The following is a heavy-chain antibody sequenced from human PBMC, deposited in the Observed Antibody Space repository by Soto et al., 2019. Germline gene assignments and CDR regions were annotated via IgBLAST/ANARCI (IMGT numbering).Heavy chain of an antibody. J-gene: IGHJ5*02. CDR3: TRADLTVTLSVFDP. V-gene: IGHV3-30*03. CDR1: GFTFSSYG. CDR2: ISYDGSNK. Sequence: GGSLRLSCAASGFTFSSYGMHWVRQAPGKGLEWVAVISYDGSNKYYADTVKGRFTISRDNSKNTLYLQMNSLRAEDTAVYYCTRADLTVTLSVFDPWGQGTLVTVSS. D-gene: IGHD4-17*01.